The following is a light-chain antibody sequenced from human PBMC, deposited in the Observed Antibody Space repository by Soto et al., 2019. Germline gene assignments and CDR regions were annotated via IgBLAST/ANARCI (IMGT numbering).Light chain of an antibody. CDR2: ATD. V-gene: IGKV1-39*01. CDR3: QQSYNTPQT. J-gene: IGKJ1*01. Sequence: DIQMTQSPSSVSASIGDTVTITCRASQDINVYLNWYQQKPGEAPKLLIYATDTLQSGVPSRFSGSGSGTDYTLTISSLQPEDFATYYCQQSYNTPQTFGQGTKVDI. CDR1: QDINVY.